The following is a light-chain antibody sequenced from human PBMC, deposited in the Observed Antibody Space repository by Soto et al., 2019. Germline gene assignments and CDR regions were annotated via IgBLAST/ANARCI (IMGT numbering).Light chain of an antibody. V-gene: IGKV3-15*01. J-gene: IGKJ1*01. Sequence: EIVMTQSPATLSVSPGERATLSCRASQSVYNNLASYQQKPGQAPRLLIYGASTRATGIPARFSGSGSGTEFTLTISSLQSEDFAVYYCQQYNNWLRTFGQGTKVDI. CDR2: GAS. CDR3: QQYNNWLRT. CDR1: QSVYNN.